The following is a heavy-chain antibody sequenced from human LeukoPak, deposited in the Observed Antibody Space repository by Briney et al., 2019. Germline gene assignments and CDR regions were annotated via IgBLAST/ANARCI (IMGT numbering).Heavy chain of an antibody. V-gene: IGHV3-7*04. D-gene: IGHD3-3*02. CDR1: GFTFSNYW. CDR2: IKEDGSEK. J-gene: IGHJ4*02. Sequence: GGSLRLSCAASGFTFSNYWMNWVRQAPGKGLEWVANIKEDGSEKYYVDSVKGRFTISRDNAKNSLYLQMDRQRAEDTAVYYCARDSQHLNFDHWGQGTLVTVSS. CDR3: ARDSQHLNFDH.